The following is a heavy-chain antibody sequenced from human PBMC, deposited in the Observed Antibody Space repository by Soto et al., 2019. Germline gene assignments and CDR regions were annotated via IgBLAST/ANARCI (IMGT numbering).Heavy chain of an antibody. CDR1: GGSISSYY. CDR2: IYYSGST. V-gene: IGHV4-59*01. J-gene: IGHJ4*02. Sequence: QVQLQESGPGLVKPSETLSLTCTVSGGSISSYYWSWIRQPPGKGLEWIGYIYYSGSTNYNPSLKSRVTISVDTSKNQFSLKLSSVTAADTAVYYCARAYSSMISHGPFDYWGQGTLVTVSS. CDR3: ARAYSSMISHGPFDY. D-gene: IGHD6-13*01.